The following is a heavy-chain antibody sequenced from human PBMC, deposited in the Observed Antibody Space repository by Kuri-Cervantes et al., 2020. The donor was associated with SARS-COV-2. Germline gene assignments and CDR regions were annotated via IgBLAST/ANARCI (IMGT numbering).Heavy chain of an antibody. Sequence: ASVKVSCKASGGTFSSYAISWVRQAPGQGLEWMGWMNPNSGNTGYAQKFQGRVTMTRNTSISTAYMELSSLRSEDTAVYYCARAPSESITIFGVVIRGAPRLDYWGQGTLVTVSS. CDR2: MNPNSGNT. D-gene: IGHD3-3*01. CDR1: GGTFSSYA. J-gene: IGHJ4*02. CDR3: ARAPSESITIFGVVIRGAPRLDY. V-gene: IGHV1-8*02.